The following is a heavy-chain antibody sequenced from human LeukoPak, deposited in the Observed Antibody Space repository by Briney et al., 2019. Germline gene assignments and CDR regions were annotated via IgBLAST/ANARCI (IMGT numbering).Heavy chain of an antibody. V-gene: IGHV3-49*04. J-gene: IGHJ4*02. CDR1: GFTFGDYA. D-gene: IGHD3-22*01. Sequence: PGGSLRLSCTTSGFTFGDYAMSWVRQAQGKGVEWVSFIRRKAHGGTTEYAASVKGRLSSSRDESKSIAYLQIHSLKNEDTAVYFCTRVTYYYDNSGYFHFDSWGQGSLVTVSS. CDR2: IRRKAHGGTT. CDR3: TRVTYYYDNSGYFHFDS.